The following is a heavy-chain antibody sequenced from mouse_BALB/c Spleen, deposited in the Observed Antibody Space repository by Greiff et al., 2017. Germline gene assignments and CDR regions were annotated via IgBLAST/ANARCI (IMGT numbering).Heavy chain of an antibody. Sequence: VKLMESGAELMKPGASVKISCKATGYTFSSYWIEWVKQRPGHGLEWIGEILPGSGSTNYNEKFKGKATFTADTSSNTAYMQLSSLTSEDSAVYYCARSGSDYDYLFAYWGQGTLVTVSA. J-gene: IGHJ3*01. CDR1: GYTFSSYW. CDR3: ARSGSDYDYLFAY. CDR2: ILPGSGST. V-gene: IGHV1-9*01. D-gene: IGHD2-4*01.